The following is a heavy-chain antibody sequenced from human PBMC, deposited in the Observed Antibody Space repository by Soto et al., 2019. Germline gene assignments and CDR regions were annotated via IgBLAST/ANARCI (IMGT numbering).Heavy chain of an antibody. CDR2: IIPIFKTT. CDR1: GGTFGNHA. D-gene: IGHD1-26*01. CDR3: WEGARGYYYYKPGLDR. V-gene: IGHV1-69*01. Sequence: QVQLVQSGAEVKKPGSSVKVSCKVSGGTFGNHAISWVRQAPGQGLEWVGGIIPIFKTTSYTLKFQGRVTNTADEYTTTAYKEVSSLKTEDTAVYYCWEGARGYYYYKPGLDRRGQGAPVNVPS. J-gene: IGHJ6*02.